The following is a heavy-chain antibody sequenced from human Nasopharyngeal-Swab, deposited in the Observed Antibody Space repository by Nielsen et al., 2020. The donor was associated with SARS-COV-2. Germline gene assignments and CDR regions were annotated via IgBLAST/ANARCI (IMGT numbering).Heavy chain of an antibody. CDR1: RFTVSSNS. D-gene: IGHD3-9*01. CDR3: AREGPVGRYFDFDY. CDR2: ISYDGSNK. V-gene: IGHV3-30-3*01. Sequence: GGSLRLSCAASRFTVSSNSMTWVRQAPGKGLEWVAVISYDGSNKYYADSVKGRFTISRDNSKNTLYLQMNSLRAEDTAVYYCAREGPVGRYFDFDYWGQGTLVTVSS. J-gene: IGHJ4*02.